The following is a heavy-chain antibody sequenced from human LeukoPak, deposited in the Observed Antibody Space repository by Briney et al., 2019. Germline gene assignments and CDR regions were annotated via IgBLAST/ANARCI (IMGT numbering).Heavy chain of an antibody. CDR2: ISGNGGNT. V-gene: IGHV3-23*01. D-gene: IGHD5-12*01. J-gene: IGHJ4*02. CDR1: EFSFSSYA. CDR3: ARVGLPSTRDY. Sequence: PGGSLRLSCAASEFSFSSYAMSWVRQAPGKGLEWVSSISGNGGNTYYADSVKGRFTISRDNSKNTLYLQMNSLRGEDTAVYYCARVGLPSTRDYWGQGALVTVSS.